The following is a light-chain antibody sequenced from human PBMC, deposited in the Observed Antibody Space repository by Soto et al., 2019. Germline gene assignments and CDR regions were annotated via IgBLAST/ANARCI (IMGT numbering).Light chain of an antibody. CDR2: WGS. J-gene: IGKJ4*01. CDR3: MXAXQXXA. CDR1: PSLLHRNGYNY. Sequence: IVMTQSPVSLPVTPGEPASISCRSSPSLLHRNGYNYLDWYLQKPGQSPQLLIYWGSNRASGVPDRFSGSGSGTDFTLKISRVEAEDVGXXXCMXAXQXXAFGGGTKADI. V-gene: IGKV2-28*01.